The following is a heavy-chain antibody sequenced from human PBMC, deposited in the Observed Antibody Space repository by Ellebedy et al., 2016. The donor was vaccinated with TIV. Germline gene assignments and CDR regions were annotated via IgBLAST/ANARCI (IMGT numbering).Heavy chain of an antibody. D-gene: IGHD3-3*01. CDR1: GFTFSQYP. V-gene: IGHV3-64D*06. CDR3: VKDSTVFGLVRGFHYYGMDV. CDR2: ITHDGDRQ. J-gene: IGHJ6*02. Sequence: GGSLRLSXSTSGFTFSQYPTHRFRHAPHKGLAYVSTITHDGDRQYYADSVKGRFTVSRDNSDNVMYLQLSSLRPEDTAVYFCVKDSTVFGLVRGFHYYGMDVWGQGTTVNVSS.